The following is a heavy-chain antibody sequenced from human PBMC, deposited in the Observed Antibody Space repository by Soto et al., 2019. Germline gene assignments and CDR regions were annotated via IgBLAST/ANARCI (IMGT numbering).Heavy chain of an antibody. CDR2: IVVDSNTA. D-gene: IGHD1-26*01. CDR3: ARAIMRWEVIYYFDF. Sequence: QVVLLQSGAEVKEPGSSVRVSCQVSGSTFNNFAFSWVRQAPGHGPEWMGGIVVDSNTAEYSQRFQDRVTITADTSTDTLYMELGSLTFEDTAVYYCARAIMRWEVIYYFDFWGQGTLVTVSS. J-gene: IGHJ4*02. V-gene: IGHV1-69*06. CDR1: GSTFNNFA.